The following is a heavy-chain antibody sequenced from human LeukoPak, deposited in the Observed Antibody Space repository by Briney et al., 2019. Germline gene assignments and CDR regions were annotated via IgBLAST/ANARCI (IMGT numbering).Heavy chain of an antibody. CDR1: GGSISSSSSYY. CDR3: SRGRAYFD. J-gene: IGHJ4*02. V-gene: IGHV4-39*07. D-gene: IGHD3-9*01. Sequence: SETLSLTCTVSGGSISSSSSYYWGWIRQPPGKGLEWIGSIYYSGRTYYNPSLKSRVTISQDTSKNQFSLRLSSVTAADTAVYYCSRGRAYFDWGQGTLVTVSS. CDR2: IYYSGRT.